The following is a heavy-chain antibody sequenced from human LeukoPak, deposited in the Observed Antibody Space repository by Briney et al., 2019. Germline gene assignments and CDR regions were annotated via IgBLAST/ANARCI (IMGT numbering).Heavy chain of an antibody. CDR3: ARQYCSSTSCYGREY. D-gene: IGHD2-2*01. Sequence: ASVKVSCKASGYTFTSYGISWVRQAPGQGLEWMGWISAYNGNTNYAQKLQDRVTMTTDTSTSTAYMELRSLRSDDTAVYYCARQYCSSTSCYGREYWGQGTLVTVSS. CDR1: GYTFTSYG. V-gene: IGHV1-18*01. J-gene: IGHJ4*02. CDR2: ISAYNGNT.